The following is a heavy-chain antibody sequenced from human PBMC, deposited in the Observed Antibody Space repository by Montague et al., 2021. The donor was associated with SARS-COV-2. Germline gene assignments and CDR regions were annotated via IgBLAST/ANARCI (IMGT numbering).Heavy chain of an antibody. V-gene: IGHV2-70*04. J-gene: IGHJ4*02. CDR1: GFTLSTSGMR. D-gene: IGHD3-9*01. CDR2: IDWXGDK. Sequence: PALVKPTQTLTLTCTFSGFTLSTSGMRASWIRQPPGKALEWLARIDWXGDKFYSTSLKTRLTISKDTSKNQVVLTMTNMDPVDTATYYCARSYYDILTAYYTPFDYWGQGTLVTVSS. CDR3: ARSYYDILTAYYTPFDY.